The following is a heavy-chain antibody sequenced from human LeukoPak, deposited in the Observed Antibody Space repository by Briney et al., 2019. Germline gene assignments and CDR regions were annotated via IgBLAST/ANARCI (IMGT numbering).Heavy chain of an antibody. J-gene: IGHJ4*02. D-gene: IGHD6-13*01. CDR2: ISSSSTI. V-gene: IGHV3-48*01. Sequence: GSLSPPCAAPGFTFSSYSMNWVRQAPGKGLEWVSYISSSSTIYYADSVKGRFTISRDNAKNSLYLQMNSLRAEDTAVYYCAREGVWQLVRRGYYFDYWGQGTLVTVSS. CDR3: AREGVWQLVRRGYYFDY. CDR1: GFTFSSYS.